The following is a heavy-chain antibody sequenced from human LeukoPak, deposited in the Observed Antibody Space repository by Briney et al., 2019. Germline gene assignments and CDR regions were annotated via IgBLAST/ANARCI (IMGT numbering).Heavy chain of an antibody. CDR3: ARLLLGSTVIDY. D-gene: IGHD2-8*02. CDR2: MFYTGST. Sequence: SETLSLTCTVSGGSISSSSYYWGWIRQPPGKGPEWIGSMFYTGSTYYNPSLRPRVTLSVDTSKNQLSLNLKSGTAADTAVYFCARLLLGSTVIDYWGQGALVIVSS. V-gene: IGHV4-39*01. CDR1: GGSISSSSYY. J-gene: IGHJ4*02.